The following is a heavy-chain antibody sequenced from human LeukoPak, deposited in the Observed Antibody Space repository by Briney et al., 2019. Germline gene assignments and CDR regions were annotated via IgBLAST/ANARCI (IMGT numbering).Heavy chain of an antibody. J-gene: IGHJ6*03. CDR2: IIPIFGTA. Sequence: ASVKVSCKASGGTFSSYAISWVRQAPGQGLEWMGGIIPIFGTANYAQKFQGRVTITTDESTSTAYMELSSLRSEDTAVYYCARSHGIAARPLGYYMDVWGKGTTVTVSS. V-gene: IGHV1-69*05. CDR3: ARSHGIAARPLGYYMDV. D-gene: IGHD6-6*01. CDR1: GGTFSSYA.